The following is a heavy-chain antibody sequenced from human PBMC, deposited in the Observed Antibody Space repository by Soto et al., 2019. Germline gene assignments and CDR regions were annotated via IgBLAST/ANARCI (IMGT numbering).Heavy chain of an antibody. D-gene: IGHD6-19*01. J-gene: IGHJ6*03. V-gene: IGHV2-26*01. CDR2: IFSNDEK. CDR3: ARILFGRSVAGGYFYMDV. Sequence: HVTLKESGPVLVKPTETLTLTCTVSGFSLSNGKVGGSWIRHPPGKPLEGLEHIFSNDEKSYRTSQKSRLTISEDTSKSQVVLTMTNVDPVDTATYYCARILFGRSVAGGYFYMDVWGKGTTVTVSS. CDR1: GFSLSNGKVG.